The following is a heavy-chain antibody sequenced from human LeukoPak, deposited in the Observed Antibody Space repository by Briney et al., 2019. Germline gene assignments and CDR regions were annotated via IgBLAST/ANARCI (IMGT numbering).Heavy chain of an antibody. V-gene: IGHV3-33*06. D-gene: IGHD4-11*01. CDR2: IWSDATEK. CDR1: GFTYSHYG. Sequence: GGSLRLSCAASGFTYSHYGMHWVRQAPGKGLGWVAVIWSDATEKYYGDAVKGRFTISRDNSRNTLYLQMNSLRAEDTAVHYCAKDAQRGFDYSNSLEDWGQGTLVTVSS. CDR3: AKDAQRGFDYSNSLED. J-gene: IGHJ4*02.